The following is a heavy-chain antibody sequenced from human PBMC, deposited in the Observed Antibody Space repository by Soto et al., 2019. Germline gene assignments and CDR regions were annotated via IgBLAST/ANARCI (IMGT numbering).Heavy chain of an antibody. D-gene: IGHD3-22*01. CDR1: GFTFSSYG. V-gene: IGHV3-30*18. Sequence: QVQLVESGGGVVQPGRSLRLSCAASGFTFSSYGMHWVRQAPGKGLEWVAVISYDGSNKYYADSVKGRFTISRDNSKNTLYLQMNSLRAEDTAVYYCAKDHENGDYSSGFDYWGQGTLVTVSS. CDR3: AKDHENGDYSSGFDY. CDR2: ISYDGSNK. J-gene: IGHJ4*02.